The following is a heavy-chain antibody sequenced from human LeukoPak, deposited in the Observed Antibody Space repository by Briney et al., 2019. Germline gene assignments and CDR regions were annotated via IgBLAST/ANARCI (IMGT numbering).Heavy chain of an antibody. CDR3: ARDHIAAQGTGWYFDL. V-gene: IGHV4-30-2*01. CDR1: GGSISSGGYS. D-gene: IGHD6-6*01. J-gene: IGHJ2*01. Sequence: PSETLSPTCAVSGGSISSGGYSWSWIRQPPGKGLEWIGYIYHSGSTYYNPSLKSRVTISVDRSKNQFSLKLSSVTAADTAVYYCARDHIAAQGTGWYFDLWGRGTLVTVSS. CDR2: IYHSGST.